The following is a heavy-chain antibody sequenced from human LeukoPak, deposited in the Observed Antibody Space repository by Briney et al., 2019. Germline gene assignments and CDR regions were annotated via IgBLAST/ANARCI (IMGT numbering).Heavy chain of an antibody. V-gene: IGHV3-33*01. CDR3: ARDTNYYDSSGYYHNFDY. D-gene: IGHD3-22*01. CDR2: IWYDGSNK. CDR1: GFTFSSYG. Sequence: GGSLRLSCAASGFTFSSYGMHWVRQAPGKGLEWVAVIWYDGSNKYYADSVKGRFTISRDNSKNTLYLQMNSLRAEDTAVYYCARDTNYYDSSGYYHNFDYWGQGTLVTVSS. J-gene: IGHJ4*02.